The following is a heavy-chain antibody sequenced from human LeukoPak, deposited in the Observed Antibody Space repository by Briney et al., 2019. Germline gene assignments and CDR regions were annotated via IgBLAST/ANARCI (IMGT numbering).Heavy chain of an antibody. D-gene: IGHD6-13*01. CDR1: GFIFSSYN. Sequence: PGGSLRLSCAASGFIFSSYNMNWVRQAPGKGLEWVSSISSSSTYIYYADSVKGRFTISRDNAKNSLYLRMNSLRAEDTAVYYCARDWAAAGTSMDFDYWGQGTLVTVSS. J-gene: IGHJ4*02. CDR3: ARDWAAAGTSMDFDY. CDR2: ISSSSTYI. V-gene: IGHV3-21*01.